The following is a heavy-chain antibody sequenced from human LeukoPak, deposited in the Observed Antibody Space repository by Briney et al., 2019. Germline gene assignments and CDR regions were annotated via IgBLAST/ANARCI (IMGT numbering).Heavy chain of an antibody. V-gene: IGHV4-59*08. D-gene: IGHD6-19*01. J-gene: IGHJ5*02. CDR2: IYYSGST. CDR3: AGQTLAGHNWFDP. Sequence: SETLSLTCTVSGGSISSYYWSWIRQPPGKGLEWIGYIYYSGSTNYNPSLKSRVTISVDTSTNQFSLKLSSVTAADTAVYYCAGQTLAGHNWFDPSGQGTLVTVSS. CDR1: GGSISSYY.